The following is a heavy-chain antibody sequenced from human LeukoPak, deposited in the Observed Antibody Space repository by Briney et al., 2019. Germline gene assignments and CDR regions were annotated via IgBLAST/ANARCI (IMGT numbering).Heavy chain of an antibody. CDR1: GFTFTSYW. D-gene: IGHD2-15*01. Sequence: EGSLRLSCAASGFTFTSYWMSWVRQAPGKGLEWVANIKQDGSEKYYVDSVKGRFTISRDNAKNSPYLQMNSLRAEDTAVYYCARASSGGFHYWGQGTLVTVSS. CDR2: IKQDGSEK. CDR3: ARASSGGFHY. J-gene: IGHJ4*02. V-gene: IGHV3-7*03.